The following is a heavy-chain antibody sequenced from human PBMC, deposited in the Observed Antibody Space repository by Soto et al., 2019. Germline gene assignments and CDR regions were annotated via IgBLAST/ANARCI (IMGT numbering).Heavy chain of an antibody. D-gene: IGHD4-17*01. J-gene: IGHJ4*02. Sequence: SETLSLTCTVSGGSISSYYWSWIRQPPGKGLEWIGYIYYSGSTNYNPSLKSRVTISVDTSKNQFSLKQSSVTAADTAVYYCAGGGAVTTHFDYWGQGTLVTVSS. CDR1: GGSISSYY. CDR2: IYYSGST. CDR3: AGGGAVTTHFDY. V-gene: IGHV4-59*01.